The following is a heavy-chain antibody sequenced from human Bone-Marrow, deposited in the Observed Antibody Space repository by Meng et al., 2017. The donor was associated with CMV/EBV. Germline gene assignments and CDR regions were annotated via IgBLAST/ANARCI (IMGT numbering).Heavy chain of an antibody. J-gene: IGHJ4*02. Sequence: GESLKISCAASGFTFSSYSMNWVRQAPGKGLEWVSYISSSSSTIYYADSVKGRFTITRDNAKNSLYLQMNSLRSEDTAVYYCARGFGSSPAYWGQGTLVTVSS. D-gene: IGHD3-10*01. V-gene: IGHV3-48*04. CDR3: ARGFGSSPAY. CDR2: ISSSSSTI. CDR1: GFTFSSYS.